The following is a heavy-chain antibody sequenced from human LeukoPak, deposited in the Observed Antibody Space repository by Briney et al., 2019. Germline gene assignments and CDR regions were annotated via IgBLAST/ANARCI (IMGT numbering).Heavy chain of an antibody. CDR3: ARARYYLDAFDI. V-gene: IGHV4-61*08. D-gene: IGHD3-10*01. Sequence: PSETLSLTCTVSGGSISSGDYSWSWIRQPPGKGLEWIGYIYYSGSTNYNPSLKSRVTISVDTSKNQFSLKLSSVTAADTAVYYCARARYYLDAFDIWGQGTMVTVSS. CDR2: IYYSGST. J-gene: IGHJ3*02. CDR1: GGSISSGDYS.